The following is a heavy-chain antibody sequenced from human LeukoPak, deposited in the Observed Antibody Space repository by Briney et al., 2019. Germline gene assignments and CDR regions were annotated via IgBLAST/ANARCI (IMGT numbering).Heavy chain of an antibody. CDR1: GFTFSSYA. D-gene: IGHD3-16*01. J-gene: IGHJ4*02. V-gene: IGHV3-23*01. CDR2: SSGSGGSS. CDR3: AKATIYDYVWGGHRSTLPYFDT. Sequence: PGGSLRLSCAAPGFTFSSYAMNWVRQVPGLGLEWVSGSSGSGGSSYCADSVKGRITISRDNSKNMLFLQMNSLRLEDTAVYYCAKATIYDYVWGGHRSTLPYFDTWGQGALVTVSS.